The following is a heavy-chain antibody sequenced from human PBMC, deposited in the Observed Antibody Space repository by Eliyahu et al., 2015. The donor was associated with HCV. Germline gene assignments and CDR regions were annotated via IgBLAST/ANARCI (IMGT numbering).Heavy chain of an antibody. J-gene: IGHJ5*02. CDR3: ARSQLLKYYDFWSGYNNWFDP. D-gene: IGHD3-3*01. CDR1: GXSVXSGXYX. V-gene: IGHV4-61*01. CDR2: IYYSGST. Sequence: QVQLQESGPGLVKPSETLSLXCTVSGXSVXSGXYXWXXIRQPPGKGLEWIGYIYYSGSTNYNPSLKSRVTISVDTSKNQFSLKLSSVTAADTAVYYCARSQLLKYYDFWSGYNNWFDPWGQGTLVTVSS.